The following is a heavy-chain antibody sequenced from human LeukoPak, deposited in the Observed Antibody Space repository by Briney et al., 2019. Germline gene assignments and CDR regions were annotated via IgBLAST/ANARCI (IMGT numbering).Heavy chain of an antibody. CDR2: ISYDGSNK. Sequence: GGSLRLSCAASGFTFSSYGMHWVPEAPGKGLEWVAVISYDGSNKYYADSVKGRFTISRDNSKNTLYLQMNSMRAEDTAVYYCAKVGHCSSTSCSQDYWGQGTLVTVSS. CDR3: AKVGHCSSTSCSQDY. J-gene: IGHJ4*02. D-gene: IGHD2-2*01. CDR1: GFTFSSYG. V-gene: IGHV3-30*18.